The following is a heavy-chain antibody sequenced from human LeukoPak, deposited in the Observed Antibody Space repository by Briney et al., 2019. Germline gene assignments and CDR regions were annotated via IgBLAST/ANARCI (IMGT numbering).Heavy chain of an antibody. CDR3: ARDDGSSSSCFWFDP. J-gene: IGHJ5*02. D-gene: IGHD2-2*01. CDR1: GFTFSSYW. CDR2: IKQDGSEK. Sequence: GGSLRLSCAASGFTFSSYWMSWVRQAPGKGLEWVANIKQDGSEKYYVDSVKGRFTISRDNAKNSLYLQMNSLRAEDTAVYYCARDDGSSSSCFWFDPWGQGTLVTVAS. V-gene: IGHV3-7*01.